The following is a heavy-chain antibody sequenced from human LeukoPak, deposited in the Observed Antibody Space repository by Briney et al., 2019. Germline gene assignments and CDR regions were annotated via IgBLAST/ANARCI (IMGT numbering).Heavy chain of an antibody. CDR3: ARDSMPDSPMVRGVIIYYYYYGMDV. Sequence: ASVKVSCKASGYTFTSYYMHWVRQAPGQGLEWMEIINPSGGSTSYAQKFQGRVTMTRDTSTSTVYMELSSLRSEDTAVYYCARDSMPDSPMVRGVIIYYYYYGMDVWGKGTTVTVSS. CDR1: GYTFTSYY. V-gene: IGHV1-46*01. CDR2: INPSGGST. D-gene: IGHD3-10*01. J-gene: IGHJ6*04.